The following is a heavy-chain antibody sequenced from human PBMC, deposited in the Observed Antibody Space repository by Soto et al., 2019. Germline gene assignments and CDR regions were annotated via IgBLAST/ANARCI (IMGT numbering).Heavy chain of an antibody. D-gene: IGHD1-26*01. J-gene: IGHJ6*02. V-gene: IGHV1-2*04. Sequence: QVQLVQSGAEVKKPGASVKVSCKASGYTFTGYYMHWVRQAHGQGLEWMGWINPNSGGTNYAQKFQGWVTMTRDTSISTAYMELSRLRSDDTAVYYCARGGRETYYYYGMDVWGQGTTVTVSS. CDR2: INPNSGGT. CDR3: ARGGRETYYYYGMDV. CDR1: GYTFTGYY.